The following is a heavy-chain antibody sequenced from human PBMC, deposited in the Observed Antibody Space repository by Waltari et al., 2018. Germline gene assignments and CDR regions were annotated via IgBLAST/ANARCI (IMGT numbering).Heavy chain of an antibody. CDR3: ARSSSSAFDC. V-gene: IGHV3-7*01. J-gene: IGHJ4*02. CDR2: IKQDGREK. D-gene: IGHD6-6*01. CDR1: GYTLGSYG. Sequence: EVQLVESGGGLVQPGGALRLSGEASGYTLGSYGMSGVRQARGKGLEWVANIKQDGREKYYVASVKGRFTISRDNAENSLYLQMTSLRAEASAVYYCARSSSSAFDCWGQGTLVTVSS.